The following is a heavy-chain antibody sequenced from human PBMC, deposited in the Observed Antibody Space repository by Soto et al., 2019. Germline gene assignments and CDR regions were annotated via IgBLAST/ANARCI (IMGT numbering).Heavy chain of an antibody. Sequence: SETLSLTCSVSGGSVSNKTYYWSWIRQPPGKRLEWIGYVYYSGTTNYNPSLKSRVTISVDLSKNQFSLRLSSVTTADTALYYCARTTAVPNTLQSRYFFDYWGQGTLVTVSS. CDR1: GGSVSNKTYY. CDR2: VYYSGTT. CDR3: ARTTAVPNTLQSRYFFDY. V-gene: IGHV4-61*01. J-gene: IGHJ4*02. D-gene: IGHD4-17*01.